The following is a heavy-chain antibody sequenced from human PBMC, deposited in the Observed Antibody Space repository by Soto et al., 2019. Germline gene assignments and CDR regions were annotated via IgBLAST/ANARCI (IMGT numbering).Heavy chain of an antibody. CDR2: IYYSGST. V-gene: IGHV4-39*01. CDR3: ARRQLLYDIVDY. J-gene: IGHJ4*02. D-gene: IGHD2-2*02. CDR1: GGSISSSSYY. Sequence: SETLSLTCTVSGGSISSSSYYWGWIRQPPGKGLEWIGSIYYSGSTYYNPSLKSRVTISVDTSKNQFSLKLSSVTAADTAVYYCARRQLLYDIVDYWGQGTLVTVSS.